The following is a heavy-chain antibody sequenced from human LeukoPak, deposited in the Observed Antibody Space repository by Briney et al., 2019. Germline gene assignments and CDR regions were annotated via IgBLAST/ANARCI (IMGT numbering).Heavy chain of an antibody. D-gene: IGHD3-9*01. CDR1: GSSISSYY. CDR2: IYYSGST. J-gene: IGHJ6*02. V-gene: IGHV4-59*01. CDR3: ARAGDILTGYYYGMDV. Sequence: SETLSLTCTVSGSSISSYYWSWIRQPPGKGLEWIGYIYYSGSTNYNPSLKSRVTISVDTSKNQFSLKLSSVTAADTAVYYCARAGDILTGYYYGMDVWGQGTTVTVSS.